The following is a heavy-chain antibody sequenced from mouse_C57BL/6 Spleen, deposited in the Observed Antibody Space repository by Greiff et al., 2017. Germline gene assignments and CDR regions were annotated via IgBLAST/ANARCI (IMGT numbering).Heavy chain of an antibody. Sequence: QVQLQQSGAELVRPGASVTLSCKASGYTFTDYEMHWVKQTPVHGLEWIGAIDPETGGTAYNQKFKGKAILTADNSSSTAYMELRSLTSADSAVYYGTSEAYCSNYGLAYWGQGTLVTVSA. CDR2: IDPETGGT. V-gene: IGHV1-15*01. D-gene: IGHD2-5*01. CDR3: TSEAYCSNYGLAY. CDR1: GYTFTDYE. J-gene: IGHJ3*01.